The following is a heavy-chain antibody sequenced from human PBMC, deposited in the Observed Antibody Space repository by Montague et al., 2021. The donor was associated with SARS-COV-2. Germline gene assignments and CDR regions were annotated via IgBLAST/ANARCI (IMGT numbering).Heavy chain of an antibody. CDR1: GGSFSGYY. V-gene: IGHV4-34*01. Sequence: SETLSLTCAVYGGSFSGYYWSWIRRPPGKGLKWIGEINHSGSTNYNPSLKSRVTISVDTSKNQFSLKLSSVTAADTAVYYCARRPHYYDSSGYYYPGPQRYYFDYWGQGTLVTVSS. D-gene: IGHD3-22*01. CDR3: ARRPHYYDSSGYYYPGPQRYYFDY. CDR2: INHSGST. J-gene: IGHJ4*02.